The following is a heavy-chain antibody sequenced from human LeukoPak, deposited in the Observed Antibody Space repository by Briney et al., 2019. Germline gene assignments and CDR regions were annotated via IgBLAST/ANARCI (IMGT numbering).Heavy chain of an antibody. CDR2: IIPILGTA. V-gene: IGHV1-69*13. D-gene: IGHD6-13*01. CDR3: ARGSSWYGSDY. Sequence: EASVKVSCKASGGTFSSYAISWVRQAPGQGLEWMGGIIPILGTANYAQKFQGRVTITADESTSTAYMELSSLRSEDTAVYYCARGSSWYGSDYWGQGTLVTVSS. CDR1: GGTFSSYA. J-gene: IGHJ4*02.